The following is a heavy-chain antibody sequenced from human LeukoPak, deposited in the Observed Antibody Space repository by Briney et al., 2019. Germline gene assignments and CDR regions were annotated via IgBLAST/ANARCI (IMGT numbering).Heavy chain of an antibody. CDR3: ARSPSGSSSRYFDP. CDR2: IYHSGTT. J-gene: IGHJ5*02. D-gene: IGHD1-26*01. CDR1: GDSFSSSNW. V-gene: IGHV4-4*02. Sequence: SETLSLTCAVSGDSFSSSNWWSWIRQPPGKGLEWIGEIYHSGTTNYNPSLKSRVTISVDKSKNQFSLKLSSVTAADTAVYYRARSPSGSSSRYFDPWGQGTLVTVSS.